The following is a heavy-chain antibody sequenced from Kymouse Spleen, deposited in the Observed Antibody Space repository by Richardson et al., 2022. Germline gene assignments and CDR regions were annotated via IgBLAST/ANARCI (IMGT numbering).Heavy chain of an antibody. J-gene: IGHJ4*02. V-gene: IGHV4-39*01. D-gene: IGHD1-7*01. Sequence: QLQLQESGPGLVKPSETLSLTCTVSGGSISSSSYYWGWIRQPPGKGLEWIGSIYYSGSTYYNPSLKSRVTISVDTSKNQFSLKLSSVTAADTAVYYCARPNWNLGFFDYWGQGTLVTVSS. CDR1: GGSISSSSYY. CDR3: ARPNWNLGFFDY. CDR2: IYYSGST.